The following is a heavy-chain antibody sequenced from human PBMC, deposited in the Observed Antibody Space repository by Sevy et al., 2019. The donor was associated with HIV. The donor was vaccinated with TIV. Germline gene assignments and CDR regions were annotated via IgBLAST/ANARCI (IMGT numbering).Heavy chain of an antibody. CDR3: TTDLGFYSSK. V-gene: IGHV3-15*01. CDR1: GLTFSSAW. CDR2: IKSETDGGAA. D-gene: IGHD4-4*01. Sequence: GGSLRLSCAASGLTFSSAWMSWVRLVPGKGLEWLGRIKSETDGGAADYAPAVKGRFTISRDDSKETLYLQLNSLKTDETAVYYCTTDLGFYSSKWGQGTLVTVSS. J-gene: IGHJ4*02.